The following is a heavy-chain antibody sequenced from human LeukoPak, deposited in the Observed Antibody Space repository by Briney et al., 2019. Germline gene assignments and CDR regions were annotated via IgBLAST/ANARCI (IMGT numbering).Heavy chain of an antibody. V-gene: IGHV1-2*02. J-gene: IGHJ4*02. D-gene: IGHD3-3*01. CDR3: ARSPLYDFWSGYFDY. CDR2: INPNSGGT. CDR1: GYTFTGYY. Sequence: ASVKVSCKASGYTFTGYYMHWVRQAPGQGLEWMGWINPNSGGTNYAQKFQGRVTTTRDTSISTAYMELSRLRSDDTAVYYCARSPLYDFWSGYFDYWGQGTLVTVSS.